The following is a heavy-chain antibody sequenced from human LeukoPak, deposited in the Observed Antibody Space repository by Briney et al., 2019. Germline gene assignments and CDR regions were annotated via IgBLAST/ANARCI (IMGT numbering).Heavy chain of an antibody. Sequence: GRSLRLSCAASGFTFSSYGMHWVRQAPGKGLEWVAVIWYDGSNKYYADSVKGRFTISRDNSKNTLYLQMNSLRAEDTAVYYCARDLAAAGSRYYYYGMDVWGQGTTVPPSS. V-gene: IGHV3-33*01. CDR3: ARDLAAAGSRYYYYGMDV. CDR1: GFTFSSYG. J-gene: IGHJ6*02. D-gene: IGHD6-13*01. CDR2: IWYDGSNK.